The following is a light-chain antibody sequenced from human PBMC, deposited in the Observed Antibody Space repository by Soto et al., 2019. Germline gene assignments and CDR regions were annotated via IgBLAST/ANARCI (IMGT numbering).Light chain of an antibody. Sequence: DIQMTQSPSTLSASVGDRVTITCRASQSISVWLSWYQQIPGKAPNLLIYQASRLESGVPSRFSGSGSGTDFTLTISSLQPEDFATYYCQQSYSTPRTFGQGTKVDIK. V-gene: IGKV1-5*03. CDR2: QAS. J-gene: IGKJ1*01. CDR3: QQSYSTPRT. CDR1: QSISVW.